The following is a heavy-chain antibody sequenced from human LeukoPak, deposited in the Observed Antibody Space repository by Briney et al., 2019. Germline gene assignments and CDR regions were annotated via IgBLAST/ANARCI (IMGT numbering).Heavy chain of an antibody. CDR2: IYYSGST. CDR3: ARGLGGYGGGN. D-gene: IGHD6-25*01. V-gene: IGHV4-59*12. Sequence: PSETLSLTCTVSGGSISSYYWSWIRQPPGKGLEWIGYIYYSGSTNYNPSLKSRVTISVDTSKNQFSLKLSSVTAADTAVYYCARGLGGYGGGNWGQGTLVTVSS. CDR1: GGSISSYY. J-gene: IGHJ4*02.